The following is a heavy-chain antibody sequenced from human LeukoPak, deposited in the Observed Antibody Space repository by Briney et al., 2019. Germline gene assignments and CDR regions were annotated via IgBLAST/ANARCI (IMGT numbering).Heavy chain of an antibody. CDR2: INHSGST. CDR1: GGSFSGYY. V-gene: IGHV4-34*01. D-gene: IGHD6-13*01. J-gene: IGHJ4*02. CDR3: ARCWYSSSWYSS. Sequence: PSETLSLTCAVYGGSFSGYYWSWIRQPPGKGLEWIGEINHSGSTNYNPSLKSRVTISVDPSKNQFSLKLSSVPAADTAVYYCARCWYSSSWYSSWGQGTLVTVSS.